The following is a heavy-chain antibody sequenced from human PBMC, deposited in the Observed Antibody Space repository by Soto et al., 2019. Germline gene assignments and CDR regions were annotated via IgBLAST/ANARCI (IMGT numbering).Heavy chain of an antibody. Sequence: PGGSLRLSCAASGFTFSSYSMNWVRQAPGKGLEWVSSISSSSSYIYYADSVKGRFTISRDNAKNSLYLQMNSLRAEDTAVYYCARDYIGWFGELYMPDWFDPWGQGTLVTVSS. D-gene: IGHD3-10*01. CDR1: GFTFSSYS. V-gene: IGHV3-21*01. CDR2: ISSSSSYI. J-gene: IGHJ5*02. CDR3: ARDYIGWFGELYMPDWFDP.